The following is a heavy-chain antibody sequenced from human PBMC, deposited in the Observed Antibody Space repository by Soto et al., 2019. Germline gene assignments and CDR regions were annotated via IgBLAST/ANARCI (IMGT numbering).Heavy chain of an antibody. CDR2: VYSGDIA. D-gene: IGHD4-17*01. J-gene: IGHJ5*02. V-gene: IGHV4-31*03. CDR1: GGSLNSGGYF. CDR3: AREVMTSVTRGWCDT. Sequence: QVQLQESGPGLVRPSQTLSLTCTVSGGSLNSGGYFWSWIRQVPGKGLEWIGYVYSGDIAYYNPSLQSRVTISLDTSKKQFSLTLTSVTAADTAIYFCAREVMTSVTRGWCDTWGQGTLVTVSS.